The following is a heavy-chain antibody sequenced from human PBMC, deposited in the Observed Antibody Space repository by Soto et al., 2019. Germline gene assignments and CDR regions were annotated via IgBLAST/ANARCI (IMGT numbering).Heavy chain of an antibody. CDR2: ISYDGSNK. J-gene: IGHJ4*02. Sequence: PGGSLGLSCAASGFTFSSYGVHWVRQAPGKGLEWVAVISYDGSNKYYADSVKGRFTISRDNSKNTLYLQMNSLRAEDTAVYYCAKDRREFEHYDSSGYYSPLDCWGQGT. D-gene: IGHD3-22*01. CDR1: GFTFSSYG. CDR3: AKDRREFEHYDSSGYYSPLDC. V-gene: IGHV3-30*18.